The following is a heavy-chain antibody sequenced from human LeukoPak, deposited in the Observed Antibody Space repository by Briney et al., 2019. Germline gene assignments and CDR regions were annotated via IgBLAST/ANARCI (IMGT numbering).Heavy chain of an antibody. CDR3: ATDRVAGRRPLLELGY. CDR1: GFTFSTYA. J-gene: IGHJ4*02. CDR2: IGAGGDSI. D-gene: IGHD6-19*01. V-gene: IGHV3-23*01. Sequence: PGGSLRLSCAASGFTFSTYAMTWVRQAPGKGLEWVSAIGAGGDSIFYADSVKGRFTISRGNSKNTLYLQMNSLRAEDTAVYYCATDRVAGRRPLLELGYWGQGTLVTVSS.